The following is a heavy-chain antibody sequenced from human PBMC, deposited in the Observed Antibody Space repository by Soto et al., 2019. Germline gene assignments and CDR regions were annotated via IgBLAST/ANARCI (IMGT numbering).Heavy chain of an antibody. CDR3: ARDLSVYYYGSGSYLSENFDY. CDR2: INSDGSST. V-gene: IGHV3-74*01. Sequence: PGGSLRLSCAASGFTFSSYWMHWVRQAPGKGLVWVSRINSDGSSTSYADSVKGRFTISRDNAKNTLYLQMNSLRAEDTAVYYCARDLSVYYYGSGSYLSENFDYWGQGTLVTVSS. J-gene: IGHJ4*02. D-gene: IGHD3-10*01. CDR1: GFTFSSYW.